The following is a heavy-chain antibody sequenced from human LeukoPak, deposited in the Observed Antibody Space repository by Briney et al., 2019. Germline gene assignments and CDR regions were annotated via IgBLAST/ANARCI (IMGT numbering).Heavy chain of an antibody. CDR3: ARAHGGYSGYDWVLHFDY. V-gene: IGHV6-1*01. D-gene: IGHD5-12*01. J-gene: IGHJ4*02. Sequence: SQTLSLTCAISGDSVSRTDAGWNWIRQSPSRGLEWLGRIYYRSHWYGDDVLSMKSRITINPDTAKNQFSLQLNSVTPEDTAVYYCARAHGGYSGYDWVLHFDYWGQGTLVTVSS. CDR2: IYYRSHWYG. CDR1: GDSVSRTDAG.